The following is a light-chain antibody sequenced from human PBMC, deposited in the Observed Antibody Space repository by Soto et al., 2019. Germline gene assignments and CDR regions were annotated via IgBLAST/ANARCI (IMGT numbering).Light chain of an antibody. CDR1: SSDVGVYNY. V-gene: IGLV2-14*01. CDR2: EVT. CDR3: SSYTTTTTVD. Sequence: QSVLTQPASVSGSLGQSITISCIGTSSDVGVYNYVSWYQQHPGKAPKLMIYEVTHRPSGVSNRFSGSKSANTASLTISGLQAEDEAVYYCSSYTTTTTVDFGGGTKVTVL. J-gene: IGLJ2*01.